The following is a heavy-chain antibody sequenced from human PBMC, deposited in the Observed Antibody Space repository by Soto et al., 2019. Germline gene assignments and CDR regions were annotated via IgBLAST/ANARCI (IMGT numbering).Heavy chain of an antibody. Sequence: QVQVQESGPGLLKPSGTLSLTCVVSGGSISSIDWWSWVRHPPGKGLEWIGEIEESGSTNYNPSLMSRVSMSIDISRNQLSLHLTSVTAADTAVYYCALAGGYDSRVYWGKGTLVTGSS. J-gene: IGHJ4*02. V-gene: IGHV4-4*02. D-gene: IGHD5-12*01. CDR3: ALAGGYDSRVY. CDR2: IEESGST. CDR1: GGSISSIDW.